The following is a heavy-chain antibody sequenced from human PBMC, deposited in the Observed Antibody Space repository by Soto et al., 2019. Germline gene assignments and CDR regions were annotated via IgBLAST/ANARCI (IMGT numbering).Heavy chain of an antibody. CDR2: ISYDGSNK. V-gene: IGHV3-30*18. D-gene: IGHD3-10*01. CDR3: AKYGSGSYSDAFDI. CDR1: GFTFSSYG. Sequence: QVQLVESGGGVVQPGRSLRLSCAASGFTFSSYGMHWVRQAPGKGLEWVAVISYDGSNKYYADSVKGRFTISRDNSKNTLYLQMNSLRAEDTAVYYCAKYGSGSYSDAFDIWGQGTMVTVSS. J-gene: IGHJ3*02.